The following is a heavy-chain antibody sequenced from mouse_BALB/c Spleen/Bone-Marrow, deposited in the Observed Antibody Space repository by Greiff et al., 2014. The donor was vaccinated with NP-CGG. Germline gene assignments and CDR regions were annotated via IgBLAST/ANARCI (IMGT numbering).Heavy chain of an antibody. V-gene: IGHV1-80*01. D-gene: IGHD2-14*01. Sequence: VQLQQSGAELVRPGSSVKISCKASGYAFSSYWMNWVKQRPGQGLEWIGQIYPGDGDTNYNGKFKGKATLTADKSSSTAYMQLSSLTSEDSAVYFCARSLYYRYDGFAYWGRGTLVTVSA. CDR3: ARSLYYRYDGFAY. J-gene: IGHJ3*01. CDR2: IYPGDGDT. CDR1: GYAFSSYW.